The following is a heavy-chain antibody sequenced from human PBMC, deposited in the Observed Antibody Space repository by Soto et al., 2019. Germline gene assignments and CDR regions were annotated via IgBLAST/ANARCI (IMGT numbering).Heavy chain of an antibody. CDR2: INGGGDTT. V-gene: IGHV3-23*01. Sequence: EVQVMESGGGLVQPGASLRLFFVGPAFTFSSYAMSWVRQAPVKGLEWVSNINGGGDTTYYAYLVKGRFSFYRYMSSHILYLQMKSLRVEDTDIYYFAKDLQRGGIVYGDYAIGDLGQGTLFTVS. CDR1: AFTFSSYA. D-gene: IGHD4-17*01. CDR3: AKDLQRGGIVYGDYAIGD. J-gene: IGHJ4*02.